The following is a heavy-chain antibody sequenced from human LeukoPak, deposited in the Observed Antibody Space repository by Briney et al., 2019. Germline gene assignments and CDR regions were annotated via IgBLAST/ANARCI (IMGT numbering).Heavy chain of an antibody. CDR2: ISGSGGST. V-gene: IGHV3-23*01. J-gene: IGHJ3*02. CDR1: GFTFSSYA. D-gene: IGHD6-19*01. Sequence: GGSLRLSCAASGFTFSSYAMSWVRQAPGKGLEWVSAISGSGGSTYYVDSVKGRFTISRDNSKNTLYLQMNSLRAEDTAVYYCAKGEEVEKQWLVVFSADAFDIWGQGTMVTVSS. CDR3: AKGEEVEKQWLVVFSADAFDI.